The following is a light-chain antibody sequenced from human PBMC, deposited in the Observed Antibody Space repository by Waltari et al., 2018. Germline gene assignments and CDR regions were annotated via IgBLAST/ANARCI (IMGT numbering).Light chain of an antibody. CDR3: SSSTTVTTLI. CDR1: SSDIGSYNY. J-gene: IGLJ2*01. Sequence: QSALTQPASVSGSPGQSITISCTGTSSDIGSYNYVSWYQQHPGKAPKLMIYDVNNRPSGVSMLFSCSKPVTTASLTIFRLQAEDEADYYCSSSTTVTTLIFRGGTKLTVV. V-gene: IGLV2-14*01. CDR2: DVN.